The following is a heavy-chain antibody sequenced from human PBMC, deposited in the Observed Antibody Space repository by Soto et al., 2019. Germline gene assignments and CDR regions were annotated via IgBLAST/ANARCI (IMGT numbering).Heavy chain of an antibody. D-gene: IGHD5-18*01. CDR3: AKVMVKNWFDP. V-gene: IGHV3-23*01. Sequence: GGSLRLSCAASGFTFSSYAMTWVRQAPGKGLEWVSAISYSGVSTYYADSVKGRFTISRDNSKNTLYLQINSLRADDTAVYYCAKVMVKNWFDPWGQGTLVTVSS. J-gene: IGHJ5*02. CDR2: ISYSGVST. CDR1: GFTFSSYA.